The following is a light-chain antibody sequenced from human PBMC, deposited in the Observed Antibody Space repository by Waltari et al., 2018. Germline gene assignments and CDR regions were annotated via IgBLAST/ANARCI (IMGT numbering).Light chain of an antibody. CDR3: AAWDDSLNGFYV. CDR2: NNS. Sequence: QSVLTQPPSASGTPGQRVTISCSGSSSNIGGNAVNWYQHLPGTAPKLLIYNNSRRPSVVPDRFSGSTSGTSASLAISELQSGDEADYYCAAWDDSLNGFYVFGTGTKVTVL. CDR1: SSNIGGNA. V-gene: IGLV1-44*01. J-gene: IGLJ1*01.